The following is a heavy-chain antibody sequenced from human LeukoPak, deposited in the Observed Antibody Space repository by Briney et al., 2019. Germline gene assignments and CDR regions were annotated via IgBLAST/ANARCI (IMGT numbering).Heavy chain of an antibody. CDR1: GVSITTNF. D-gene: IGHD3-10*01. V-gene: IGHV4-59*01. CDR2: IFYTGET. J-gene: IGHJ3*01. CDR3: ARDSHYSGSGHYFDDTFDF. Sequence: PSETLSLTCTVSGVSITTNFWSWIRQPPGRGLEWIGHIFYTGETNYNSSLESRLTILVDTSKNQFSLKLTSVTAADTAVYYCARDSHYSGSGHYFDDTFDFWGQGTTVTVSS.